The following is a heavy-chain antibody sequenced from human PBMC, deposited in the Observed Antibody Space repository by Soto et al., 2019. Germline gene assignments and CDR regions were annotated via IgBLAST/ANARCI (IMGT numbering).Heavy chain of an antibody. CDR2: ISGGGRPI. V-gene: IGHV3-48*02. D-gene: IGHD6-13*01. J-gene: IGHJ4*02. CDR3: ARDLSWAFDS. Sequence: GGSLRLSCAASGFTFSTFSMNWVRQAPGRGLEWISYISGGGRPISYADSVKGRFTISRDNAKNSLYLQMDSLTDEDTAVYYCARDLSWAFDSRGQRTLVTVSS. CDR1: GFTFSTFS.